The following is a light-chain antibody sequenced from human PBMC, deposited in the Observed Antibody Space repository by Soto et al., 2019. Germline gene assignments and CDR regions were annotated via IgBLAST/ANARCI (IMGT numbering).Light chain of an antibody. V-gene: IGKV3-20*01. CDR3: QQYGSSRWT. J-gene: IGKJ1*01. CDR2: GAS. Sequence: EVVLTQSPGTLSLSPGERATLSCRASQSVTNNYFAWYKQKPGQAPRLLIYGASRRATGIPDGFSGSGSGTDFILTISRLEPEDFAVYYCQQYGSSRWTFGQGTKVDI. CDR1: QSVTNNY.